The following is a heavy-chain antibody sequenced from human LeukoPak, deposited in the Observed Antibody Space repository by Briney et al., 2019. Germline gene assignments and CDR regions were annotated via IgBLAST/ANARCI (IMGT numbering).Heavy chain of an antibody. V-gene: IGHV3-48*03. Sequence: SGGSLRLSCAASGFTFRSHAMSWVRQAPGKGLEWVSYISSSGSTIYYADSVKGRFTISRDNAKNSLYLQMNSLRAEDTAVYYCARAPEDGSKAAAVDYWGQGTLVTVSS. D-gene: IGHD6-13*01. CDR1: GFTFRSHA. CDR2: ISSSGSTI. J-gene: IGHJ4*02. CDR3: ARAPEDGSKAAAVDY.